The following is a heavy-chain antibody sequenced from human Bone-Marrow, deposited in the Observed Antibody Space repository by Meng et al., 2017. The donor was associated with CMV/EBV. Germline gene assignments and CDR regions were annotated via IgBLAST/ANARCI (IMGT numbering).Heavy chain of an antibody. V-gene: IGHV5-51*01. CDR3: ARIGMERRLGWFDP. J-gene: IGHJ5*02. CDR2: IYPGDSDT. Sequence: GGSLRLSCKGSGYSFTSYWIGWVRQMPGKGLEWMGIIYPGDSDTRYSPSFQGQVTISADKSISTAYLQWSSLKASDTAMYYCARIGMERRLGWFDPWGQGNLVNVSS. CDR1: GYSFTSYW. D-gene: IGHD1-1*01.